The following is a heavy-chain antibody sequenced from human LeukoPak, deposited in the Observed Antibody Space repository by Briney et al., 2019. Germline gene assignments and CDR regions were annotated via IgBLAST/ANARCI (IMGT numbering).Heavy chain of an antibody. CDR2: IKQDGSEK. D-gene: IGHD6-19*01. Sequence: GGSLRLSCAASGFTFSTYGMHWVRQAPGKGREWVANIKQDGSEKYYVDSVKGRFTVSRDNATNSLYLQMNSLRAEDTAVYYCARDRRSVAGTIDYWGQGTLVTVSS. CDR3: ARDRRSVAGTIDY. V-gene: IGHV3-7*01. J-gene: IGHJ4*02. CDR1: GFTFSTYG.